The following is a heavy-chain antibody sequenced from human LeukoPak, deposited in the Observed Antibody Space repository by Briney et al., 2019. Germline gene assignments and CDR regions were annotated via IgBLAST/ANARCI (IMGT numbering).Heavy chain of an antibody. CDR1: GNTITDYY. CDR3: ARDGSGTYYGDY. J-gene: IGHJ4*02. CDR2: IKPNSGGT. D-gene: IGHD1-26*01. V-gene: IGHV1-2*02. Sequence: VASVKVSCKASGNTITDYYIQWARQAPGQGLEWMGWIKPNSGGTNYAQKFQGRVTMTRDTSISTAYMELSSLESDDTAVYYCARDGSGTYYGDYWGQGTLVTVSS.